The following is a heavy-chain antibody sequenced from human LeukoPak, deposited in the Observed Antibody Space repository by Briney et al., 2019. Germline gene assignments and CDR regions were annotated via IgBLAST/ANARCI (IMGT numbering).Heavy chain of an antibody. CDR3: AKDGGTHFGH. D-gene: IGHD1-26*01. Sequence: GGSLRLSCAASGFTFSSYSMNWVRQAPGKGLEWVSYISSSSSTIYYADSAKGRFTITRDNAQNSLTLHMNTLRADDTAVYYCAKDGGTHFGHWGQGTLVTVSS. V-gene: IGHV3-48*01. CDR1: GFTFSSYS. J-gene: IGHJ4*02. CDR2: ISSSSSTI.